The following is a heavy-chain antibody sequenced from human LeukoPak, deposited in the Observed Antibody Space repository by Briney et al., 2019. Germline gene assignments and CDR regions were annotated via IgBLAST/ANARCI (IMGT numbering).Heavy chain of an antibody. CDR1: GFTFSDYY. D-gene: IGHD3-22*01. CDR3: SAGEGYYDSSDYYSAWAFNV. Sequence: RGSLRLSCAASGFTFSDYYMSWIRQAPGKVLEWVSYISNSGNTIYYADSVKGRFTISRDNAKNSLYLQMNSLRAEDTAVYYCSAGEGYYDSSDYYSAWAFNVWGQGTMVTVSS. J-gene: IGHJ3*01. CDR2: ISNSGNTI. V-gene: IGHV3-11*04.